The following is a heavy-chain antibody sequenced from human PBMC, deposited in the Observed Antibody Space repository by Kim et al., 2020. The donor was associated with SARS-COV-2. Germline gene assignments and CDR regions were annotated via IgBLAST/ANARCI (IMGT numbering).Heavy chain of an antibody. CDR3: TITTPYSFTYRSTFDY. Sequence: ASVKVSCKVSGYTLTELSMHWVRQAPGKGLEWMGSFDPEDGNTIYAQKFQGRVTMTEDTSTDTAYLELSSLNSEDTAVYFCTITTPYSFTYRSTFDYWGQGTLVTVSS. D-gene: IGHD1-1*01. CDR2: FDPEDGNT. V-gene: IGHV1-24*01. CDR1: GYTLTELS. J-gene: IGHJ4*02.